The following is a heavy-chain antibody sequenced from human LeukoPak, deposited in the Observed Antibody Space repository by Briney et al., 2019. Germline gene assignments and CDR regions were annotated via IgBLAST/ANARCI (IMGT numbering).Heavy chain of an antibody. Sequence: SETLSLTCAVYGGSFSGYYWSWIRQPPGKGLEWIGEINHSGSTNYNPSLKSRVTISVDTSKNQFSLKLSSVTAADTAVYYCAGVSGDYSGIDYWGQGTLVTVSS. V-gene: IGHV4-34*01. CDR2: INHSGST. CDR1: GGSFSGYY. D-gene: IGHD4-11*01. J-gene: IGHJ4*02. CDR3: AGVSGDYSGIDY.